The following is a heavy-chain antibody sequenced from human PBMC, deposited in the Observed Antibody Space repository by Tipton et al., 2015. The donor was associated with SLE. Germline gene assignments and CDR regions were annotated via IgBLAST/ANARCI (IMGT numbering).Heavy chain of an antibody. CDR2: IYTSGST. CDR1: GGPISSYY. V-gene: IGHV4-4*07. CDR3: ARVQGIWGSYRYVFDY. Sequence: TLSLTCTVSGGPISSYYWSWIRQPAGKGLEWIGRIYTSGSTNYNPSLKSRVTMSVDTSKNQFSLKLSSVTAADTAVYYCARVQGIWGSYRYVFDYWGQGTLVTVSS. D-gene: IGHD3-16*02. J-gene: IGHJ4*02.